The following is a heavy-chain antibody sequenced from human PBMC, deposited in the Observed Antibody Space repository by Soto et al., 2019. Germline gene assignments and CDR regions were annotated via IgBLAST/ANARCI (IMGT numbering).Heavy chain of an antibody. CDR2: IYYSGST. CDR1: GYSISGSHW. V-gene: IGHV4-28*01. Sequence: SETLSLTCDVSGYSISGSHWWGWIRQPPGKGLEWLGYIYYSGSTSYNPSLKSRITMSVDTSKNQFSLKLSSVTAVDTAVYYCARTQRSYSSGWSMWFDPWGQGALVT. D-gene: IGHD6-19*01. CDR3: ARTQRSYSSGWSMWFDP. J-gene: IGHJ5*02.